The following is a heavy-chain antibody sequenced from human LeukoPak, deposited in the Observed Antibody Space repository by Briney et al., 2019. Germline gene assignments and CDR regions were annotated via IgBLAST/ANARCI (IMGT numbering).Heavy chain of an antibody. D-gene: IGHD6-19*01. J-gene: IGHJ4*02. CDR1: GYTFTSYG. CDR3: ASGSSGWYILY. Sequence: GASAKVSSKASGYTFTSYGISWVRQAPGQGLGWMGWISAYNGNTNYARKLQGRVTMTTDTSTSTAYMELRSLRADDTAVYYCASGSSGWYILYWGQGTLVTVSS. CDR2: ISAYNGNT. V-gene: IGHV1-18*01.